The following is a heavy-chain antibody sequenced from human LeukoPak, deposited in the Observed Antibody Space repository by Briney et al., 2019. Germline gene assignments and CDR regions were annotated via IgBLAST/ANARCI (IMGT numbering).Heavy chain of an antibody. J-gene: IGHJ3*02. CDR3: ARPRYYDSSGYFGAFDI. Sequence: GESLKISCKGSGYSFTSYWIGWVRQRPGKGLEWMGIIYPGDSDTRYSPSFQGQVTISADKSISTAYLQWSSLKASDTAMYYCARPRYYDSSGYFGAFDIWGQGTLVTVSS. D-gene: IGHD3-22*01. V-gene: IGHV5-51*01. CDR2: IYPGDSDT. CDR1: GYSFTSYW.